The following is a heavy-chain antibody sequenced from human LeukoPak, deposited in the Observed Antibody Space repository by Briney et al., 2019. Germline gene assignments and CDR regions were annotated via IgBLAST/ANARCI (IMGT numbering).Heavy chain of an antibody. D-gene: IGHD2-2*02. Sequence: GGSLRLSCAASGFTFSDYYMSWIRLAPGKGLEWVSYISTTSSYTDYADSVRGRFTISRDNAKNLLYLQMNSLRPEDTAVYYCARDWYCSSSICYTDRNWFDPWGQGTLVTVSS. V-gene: IGHV3-11*05. CDR2: ISTTSSYT. J-gene: IGHJ5*02. CDR3: ARDWYCSSSICYTDRNWFDP. CDR1: GFTFSDYY.